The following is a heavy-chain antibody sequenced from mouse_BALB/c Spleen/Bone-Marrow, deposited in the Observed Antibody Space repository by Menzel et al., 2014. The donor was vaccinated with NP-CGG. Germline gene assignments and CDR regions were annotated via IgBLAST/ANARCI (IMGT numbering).Heavy chain of an antibody. J-gene: IGHJ4*01. CDR2: ISNGGGST. D-gene: IGHD2-14*01. CDR3: ARHKYRPYYAMDY. V-gene: IGHV5-12-2*01. CDR1: GFTFSSYT. Sequence: EVQVVESGGGLVQPGGSLKLSCAASGFTFSSYTMSWVRQTPEKRLEWVAYISNGGGSTYYPDTVKGRFTISRDNAKNTLYLQMSSLKSEDTAMYYCARHKYRPYYAMDYWGQGTSVTVSS.